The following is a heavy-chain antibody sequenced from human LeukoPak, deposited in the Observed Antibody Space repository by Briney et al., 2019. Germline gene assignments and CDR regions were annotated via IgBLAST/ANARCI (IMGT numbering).Heavy chain of an antibody. CDR2: IRGSGDNT. D-gene: IGHD7-27*01. CDR1: GFTFSTYA. J-gene: IGHJ4*02. CDR3: AKDRGNWVYYFDN. V-gene: IGHV3-23*01. Sequence: QPGGSLRLSCAASGFTFSTYAMGWVRQAPGKGLEWVSGIRGSGDNTYYADSVKGRFTISRGNSKSTLYLQMNSLRAEDTAVYYCAKDRGNWVYYFDNWGQGTLVTVSS.